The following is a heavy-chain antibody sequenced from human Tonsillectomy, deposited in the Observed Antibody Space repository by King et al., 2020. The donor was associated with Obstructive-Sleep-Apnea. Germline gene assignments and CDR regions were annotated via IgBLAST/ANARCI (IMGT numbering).Heavy chain of an antibody. CDR3: ARQDEATPYNGMDV. D-gene: IGHD2-21*01. V-gene: IGHV5-51*01. Sequence: QLVQSGAEVKKPGESLKISCKGSGYSFSTYWIAWVRQMPGKGLDGMGFIYSGDFVTRYSLSFQGQVTISADESISTAYLQWSSLKSSDTAMYYCARQDEATPYNGMDVWGQGTTVIVSS. CDR2: IYSGDFVT. CDR1: GYSFSTYW. J-gene: IGHJ6*02.